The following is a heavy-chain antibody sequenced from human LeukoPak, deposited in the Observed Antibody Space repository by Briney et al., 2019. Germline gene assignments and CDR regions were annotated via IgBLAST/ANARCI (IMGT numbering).Heavy chain of an antibody. D-gene: IGHD6-13*01. Sequence: GESLKISCKGSGYSFTSYWISWVRQMPGKGLEWMGRIEPSDSYTNYSPSFQGHVTISADKSISTAYLQWSSLKASDTAMYYCARRGYIAAAGYYFDYWGQGTLVT. CDR3: ARRGYIAAAGYYFDY. V-gene: IGHV5-10-1*01. CDR2: IEPSDSYT. CDR1: GYSFTSYW. J-gene: IGHJ4*02.